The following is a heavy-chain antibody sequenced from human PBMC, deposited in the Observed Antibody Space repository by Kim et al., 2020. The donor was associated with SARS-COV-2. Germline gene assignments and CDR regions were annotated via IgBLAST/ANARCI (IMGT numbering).Heavy chain of an antibody. CDR2: IYYSGIT. J-gene: IGHJ4*02. D-gene: IGHD5-18*01. V-gene: IGHV4-59*13. Sequence: SETLSLTCTVSGGSISTYYWSWIRQPPGKGLEWIGYIYYSGITNYNPSLKSRVTISVDTSKNQFSLKLSSVTAADTAVYYCARSEYSYGLFFDYWGQGTL. CDR1: GGSISTYY. CDR3: ARSEYSYGLFFDY.